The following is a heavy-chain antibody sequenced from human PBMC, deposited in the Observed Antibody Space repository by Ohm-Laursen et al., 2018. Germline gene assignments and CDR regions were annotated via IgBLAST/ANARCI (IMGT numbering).Heavy chain of an antibody. CDR3: ARDGSGWSRDV. V-gene: IGHV3-48*02. J-gene: IGHJ6*02. Sequence: SLRLSCAASGFTFSSSYGMHWVRQAPGKGLEWVSTISFTSDPYYAESLRGRFTVSRDNTRNSVYLQMNSLRDEDTGVYYCARDGSGWSRDVWGQGTTVIVSS. CDR1: GFTFSSSYG. D-gene: IGHD6-13*01. CDR2: ISFTSDP.